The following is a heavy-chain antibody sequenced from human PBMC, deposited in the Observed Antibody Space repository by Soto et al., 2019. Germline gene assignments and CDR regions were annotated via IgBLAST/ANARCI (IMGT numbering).Heavy chain of an antibody. CDR3: AKVRGQVYFDWNSPHDAFDI. Sequence: PGGSLRLSCAASGFTFSSYAMSWVRQAPGKGLEWVSAISGSGGSTYYADSVKGRFTISRDNSKNTLYLQMNSLRAEDTAVYYCAKVRGQVYFDWNSPHDAFDIWGQGTMVTVSS. CDR2: ISGSGGST. CDR1: GFTFSSYA. J-gene: IGHJ3*02. V-gene: IGHV3-23*01. D-gene: IGHD3-9*01.